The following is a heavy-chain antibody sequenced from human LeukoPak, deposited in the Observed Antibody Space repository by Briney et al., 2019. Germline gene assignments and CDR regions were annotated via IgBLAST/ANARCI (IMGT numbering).Heavy chain of an antibody. CDR1: GFTCDAYS. CDR2: INRSGGNT. V-gene: IGHV3-20*04. J-gene: IGHJ4*02. Sequence: PGGSLRLSCAASGFTCDAYSMIWVRQAPGKGLEWVTSINRSGGNTGYADPVKGRFTISRANAKNTLYLQMNSLRAEETGLYYCARTASSVHHYFDYWGQGTLVTVSS. D-gene: IGHD2-15*01. CDR3: ARTASSVHHYFDY.